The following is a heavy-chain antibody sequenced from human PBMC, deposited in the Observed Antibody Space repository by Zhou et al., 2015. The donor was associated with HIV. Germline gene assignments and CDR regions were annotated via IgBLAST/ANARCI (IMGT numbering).Heavy chain of an antibody. CDR1: GGTFSSYA. V-gene: IGHV1-69*01. J-gene: IGHJ6*03. CDR3: ARGADIVATIQGDPNFTYYYYYMDV. Sequence: QVQLVQSGAEVKKPGSSVKVSCKASGGTFSSYAISWVRQAPGQGLEWMGGIIPIFGTANYAQKFQGRVTITADESTSTAYMELSSLRSEDTAVYYCARGADIVATIQGDPNFTYYYYYMDVWGKGTTVTVSS. D-gene: IGHD5-12*01. CDR2: IIPIFGTA.